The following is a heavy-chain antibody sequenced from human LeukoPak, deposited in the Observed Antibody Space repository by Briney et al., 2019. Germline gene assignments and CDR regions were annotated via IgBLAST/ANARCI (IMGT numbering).Heavy chain of an antibody. D-gene: IGHD3-10*01. V-gene: IGHV4-39*01. CDR2: IYYSGST. CDR3: ARRAYGSGSYPFDP. CDR1: GGSISSSSYY. J-gene: IGHJ5*02. Sequence: PSETLSLTCTVSGGSISSSSYYWGWIRQPPGKGLEWIGSIYYSGSTYYNPSLKSRVTISVDTSKNQFSLKLTSVTAADTAVYYCARRAYGSGSYPFDPWGQGTLVTVSS.